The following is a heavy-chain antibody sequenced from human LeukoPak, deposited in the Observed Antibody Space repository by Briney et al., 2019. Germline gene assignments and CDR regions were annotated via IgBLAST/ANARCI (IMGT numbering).Heavy chain of an antibody. J-gene: IGHJ4*02. CDR2: IYISGRT. D-gene: IGHD3-22*01. V-gene: IGHV4-4*07. Sequence: PSETLSLTCIVSCGSISSYYWSWIRQPAGRGLEWIGRIYISGRTNYNPSLKSRVTMSVDTSKNQFSLKLRSVTAADTAVYYCARAGYDYDSSAYAIDYWGQGTLVTVSS. CDR1: CGSISSYY. CDR3: ARAGYDYDSSAYAIDY.